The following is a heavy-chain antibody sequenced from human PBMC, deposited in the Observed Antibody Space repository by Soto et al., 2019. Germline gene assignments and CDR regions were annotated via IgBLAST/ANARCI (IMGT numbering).Heavy chain of an antibody. CDR2: INPSGGST. J-gene: IGHJ6*02. V-gene: IGHV1-46*01. D-gene: IGHD3-9*01. CDR3: ARDQIGGYXDWLRVKDYYYYYSMDV. Sequence: ASVKVSCKASGYTFTSYYMHWVRQAPGQGLEWMGIINPSGGSTSYAQKFQGRVTMTRDTSTSTVYMELSSLRSEDTAVYYCARDQIGGYXDWLRVKDYYYYYSMDVWGRGTTVTVSS. CDR1: GYTFTSYY.